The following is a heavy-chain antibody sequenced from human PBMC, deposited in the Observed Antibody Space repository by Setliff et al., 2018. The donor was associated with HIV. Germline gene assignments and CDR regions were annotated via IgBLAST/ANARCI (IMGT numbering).Heavy chain of an antibody. J-gene: IGHJ5*02. D-gene: IGHD6-13*01. Sequence: SETLSLTCTVSGGSASNSRYYWAWIRQPPGKGLEYIGSTYYNPSLKSRVTISVDTSKNQFSLKLTSVTATDTAVYYCARHRYSSSINWFDPWGQGTLVTVS. V-gene: IGHV4-39*01. CDR1: GGSASNSRYY. CDR2: T. CDR3: ARHRYSSSINWFDP.